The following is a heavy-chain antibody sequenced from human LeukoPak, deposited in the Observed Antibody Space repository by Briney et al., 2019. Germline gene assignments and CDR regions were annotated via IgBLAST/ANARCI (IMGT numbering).Heavy chain of an antibody. D-gene: IGHD3-10*01. CDR2: IYYSGST. Sequence: PSETLSLTCTVSGGSISSYYWSWIRQPPGKGLEWIGYIYYSGSTNYNPSLKSRVAISVDTSKNQFSLKLSSVTAADTAVYYCARVQIQTPLLWFGELVNFRGRGAFDIWGQGTMVTVSS. CDR3: ARVQIQTPLLWFGELVNFRGRGAFDI. J-gene: IGHJ3*02. CDR1: GGSISSYY. V-gene: IGHV4-59*01.